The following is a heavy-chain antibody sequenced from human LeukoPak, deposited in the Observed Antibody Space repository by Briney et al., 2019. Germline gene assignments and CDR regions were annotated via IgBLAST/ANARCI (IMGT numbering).Heavy chain of an antibody. V-gene: IGHV1-18*01. CDR2: ISAYNGNT. D-gene: IGHD2-15*01. CDR1: GYTFTSYG. CDR3: ARDCSGGSCYSGDY. J-gene: IGHJ4*02. Sequence: ASVTVSCKASGYTFTSYGISGVRQAPGQGLEWMGWISAYNGNTNYAQKLQGRVTMTTDTSTSTAYMELRSLRSDDTAVYYCARDCSGGSCYSGDYWGQGTLVTVSS.